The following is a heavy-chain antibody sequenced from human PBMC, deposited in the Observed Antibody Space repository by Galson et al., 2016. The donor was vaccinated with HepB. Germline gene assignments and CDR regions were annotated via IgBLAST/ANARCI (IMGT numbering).Heavy chain of an antibody. CDR3: SKDCILVARKGESFQF. CDR1: GFTFVNYG. J-gene: IGHJ1*01. CDR2: ISYDGSKR. Sequence: SLRLSCAASGFTFVNYGMHWVRQTPGKGLEWVAFISYDGSKRYYADSVKGRLTLSRDNSKNTVYLQMNSLRPEVTAAYHSSKDCILVARKGESFQFWGQGTLVTVSS. D-gene: IGHD2-21*01. V-gene: IGHV3-30*18.